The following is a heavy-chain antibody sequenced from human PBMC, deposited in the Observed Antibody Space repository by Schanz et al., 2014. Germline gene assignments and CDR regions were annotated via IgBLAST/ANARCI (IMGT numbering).Heavy chain of an antibody. CDR2: INPSGGGT. CDR3: ARAPTAYCSDTSCLGTPFDY. V-gene: IGHV1-46*03. CDR1: GYTFTNYY. J-gene: IGHJ4*02. D-gene: IGHD2-2*01. Sequence: QVQLVQSGAEVKKPGASVKLSCKASGYTFTNYYIHWVRQAPGQGLEWMGIINPSGGGTSYALRFQDRVTVTRDTSRSTVYMELSSLRSEDTAVYYCARAPTAYCSDTSCLGTPFDYWGQGTLVTVSS.